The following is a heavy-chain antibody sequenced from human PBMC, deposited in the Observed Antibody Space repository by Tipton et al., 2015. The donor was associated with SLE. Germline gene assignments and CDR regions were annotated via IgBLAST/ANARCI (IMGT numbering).Heavy chain of an antibody. CDR2: SYYSGST. CDR3: ARGVLHGVVSN. D-gene: IGHD3-3*01. V-gene: IGHV4-59*11. J-gene: IGHJ4*02. CDR1: GGPISSHY. Sequence: TLSLTCTVSGGPISSHYWTWIRQPPGKGLEWIGYSYYSGSTNYNPSLNSRGTIYVDTSKKQISLRLSSVTAADTAVYYCARGVLHGVVSNWGQGTLVTVSS.